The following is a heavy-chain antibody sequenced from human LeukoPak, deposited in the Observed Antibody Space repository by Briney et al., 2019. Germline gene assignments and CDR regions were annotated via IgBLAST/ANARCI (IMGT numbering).Heavy chain of an antibody. V-gene: IGHV3-23*01. Sequence: PGGSLRLSCAASGFTFSSYAMHWVRQAPGKGLEWVSNISGSGSGGSTYYADSVKGRFTISRDNSRNTLYLQMKSLRAEDTAVYYCAKSGNNRFDYWAREPWSPSPQ. J-gene: IGHJ4*02. CDR1: GFTFSSYA. CDR3: AKSGNNRFDY. CDR2: ISGSGSGGST. D-gene: IGHD1/OR15-1a*01.